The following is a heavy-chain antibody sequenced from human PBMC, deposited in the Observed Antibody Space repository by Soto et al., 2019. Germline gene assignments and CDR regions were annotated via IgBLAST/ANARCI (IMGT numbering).Heavy chain of an antibody. CDR3: ARSMEVPAAIYCAFDI. V-gene: IGHV5-51*01. J-gene: IGHJ3*02. CDR2: IYPGDSDT. Sequence: GESLKISCKGSGYSFTSYWIGWVRQMPGKGLEWMGIIYPGDSDTRYSPSFQGQVTISADKSISTAYLQWSSLKASDTAMYYCARSMEVPAAIYCAFDIWGQGTMVTVSS. D-gene: IGHD2-2*01. CDR1: GYSFTSYW.